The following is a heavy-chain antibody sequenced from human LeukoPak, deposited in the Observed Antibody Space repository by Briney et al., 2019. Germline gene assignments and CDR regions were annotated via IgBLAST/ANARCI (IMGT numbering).Heavy chain of an antibody. CDR1: GGYISSSSYY. D-gene: IGHD6-13*01. CDR2: TYYSGST. Sequence: PSETLSLTCTVSGGYISSSSYYWGWIRQPPGKGLEWIGSTYYSGSTYYNPSLKSRVTISVDTSKNQFSLKLSSVTAADTAVYYCARMGYSSSWGQGTLVTVSS. CDR3: ARMGYSSS. V-gene: IGHV4-39*07. J-gene: IGHJ4*02.